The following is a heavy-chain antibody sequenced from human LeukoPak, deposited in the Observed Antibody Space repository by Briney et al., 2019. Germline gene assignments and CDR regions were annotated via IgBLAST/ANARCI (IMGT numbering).Heavy chain of an antibody. V-gene: IGHV4-61*01. CDR3: ARRKAKTPNYFDY. CDR2: IYYTGST. J-gene: IGHJ4*02. CDR1: GGSVSSGSYY. Sequence: SETLSLTCSVSGGSVSSGSYYWSWIRQAPGKRLEWIGYIYYTGSTDYNPSLKSRVTMSVDTSKNQFSLKLTSVTAADTAMYYCARRKAKTPNYFDYWGQGALVTVSS.